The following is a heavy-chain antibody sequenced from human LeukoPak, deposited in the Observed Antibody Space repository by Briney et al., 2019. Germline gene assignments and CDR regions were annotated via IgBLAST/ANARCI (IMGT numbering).Heavy chain of an antibody. V-gene: IGHV1-8*01. Sequence: ASVKVSCXASGYTFTSYDINWVRQATGQGLEWMGWMNPNSGNTGYAQKFQGRVTMTRNTSISTAYMELSSLRSEDTAVYYCARPAYSYDEDAFDIWGQGTMVTVSS. J-gene: IGHJ3*02. D-gene: IGHD5-18*01. CDR2: MNPNSGNT. CDR3: ARPAYSYDEDAFDI. CDR1: GYTFTSYD.